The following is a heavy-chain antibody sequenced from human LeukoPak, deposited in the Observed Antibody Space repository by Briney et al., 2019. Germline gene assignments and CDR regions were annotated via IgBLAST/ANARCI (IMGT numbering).Heavy chain of an antibody. D-gene: IGHD6-19*01. CDR3: ARDGGIAVVGSKNDAFDI. V-gene: IGHV3-30*04. CDR2: ISFDGNSK. Sequence: PGGSLRLSCAASGLTFKTHSMQWVRQASDKGLEWVAVISFDGNSKYYADSVKGRFTISRDNSKNTLYLQMDSLRAEDTAVYYCARDGGIAVVGSKNDAFDIWGQGTAVTVSS. J-gene: IGHJ3*02. CDR1: GLTFKTHS.